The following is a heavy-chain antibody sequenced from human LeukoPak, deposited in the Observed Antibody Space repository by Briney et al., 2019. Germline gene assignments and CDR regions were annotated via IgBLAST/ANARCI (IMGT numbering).Heavy chain of an antibody. J-gene: IGHJ4*02. V-gene: IGHV7-4-1*02. Sequence: ASVKVSCKASGYTFTSYAMNWVRQVPGQGLEWMGWINTNTENPTYAQGFTERFVFSLDTSVSTAYLQISSLRAEDTAVYYCARGGCSGGSCYDPGAYYFDYWGQGTLVTVSS. CDR3: ARGGCSGGSCYDPGAYYFDY. D-gene: IGHD2-15*01. CDR2: INTNTENP. CDR1: GYTFTSYA.